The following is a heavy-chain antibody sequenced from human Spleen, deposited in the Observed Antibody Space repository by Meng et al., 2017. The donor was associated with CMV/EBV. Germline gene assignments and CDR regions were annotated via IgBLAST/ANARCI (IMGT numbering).Heavy chain of an antibody. CDR2: IYYTGST. Sequence: SETLSLTCIVSGGSISSSSYYWGWIRQPPGKGLEWIGSIYYTGSTYYNPSLKSRVTISVDTSTSTAYMELSSLRSEDTAVYYCARGKTYYDFWSGYWTYYYYGMDVWGQGTTVTVSS. CDR3: ARGKTYYDFWSGYWTYYYYGMDV. CDR1: GGSISSSSYY. D-gene: IGHD3-3*01. V-gene: IGHV4-39*07. J-gene: IGHJ6*02.